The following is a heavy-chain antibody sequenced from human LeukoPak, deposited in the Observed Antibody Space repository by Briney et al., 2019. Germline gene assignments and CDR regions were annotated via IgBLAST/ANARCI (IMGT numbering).Heavy chain of an antibody. CDR2: IYYSGST. CDR1: GGSISSGDYY. CDR3: ARDRVVGDRTGNVDV. D-gene: IGHD3-3*01. Sequence: PSETLSLTCTVSGGSISSGDYYWSWIRQPPGKGLEWIGYIYYSGSTYYNPSLKSRVTISVDKSKILFSLKLSSVTAADTAIYYCARDRVVGDRTGNVDVWGQGTTVTVSS. V-gene: IGHV4-30-4*01. J-gene: IGHJ6*02.